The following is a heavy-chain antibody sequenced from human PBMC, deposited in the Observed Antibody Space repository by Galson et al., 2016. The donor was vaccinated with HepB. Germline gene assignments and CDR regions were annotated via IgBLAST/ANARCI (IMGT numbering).Heavy chain of an antibody. CDR1: GGSISNPIYF. Sequence: TLSLTCTLSGGSISNPIYFWTWIRQPAGKGLEWIGRVLSRGGTNYNPSLRDRVTISLEESKNQFSMELRSVTAADTAVYYGASREAGRPFDFWGPGTMVTVSS. CDR3: ASREAGRPFDF. D-gene: IGHD1-26*01. CDR2: VLSRGGT. J-gene: IGHJ3*01. V-gene: IGHV4-61*02.